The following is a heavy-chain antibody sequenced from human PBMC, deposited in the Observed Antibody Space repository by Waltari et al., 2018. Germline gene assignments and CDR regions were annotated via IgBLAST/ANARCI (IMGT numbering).Heavy chain of an antibody. CDR2: LFRIFGTA. CDR3: ARARTTVRGGYYYYSSMAV. Sequence: QVQLVQSGAEVKKPGSSVKVSCKASGGTFSSYAISWVRQAPGQGLEWMGRLFRIFGTATYEQKFQGRVTITAEKPTSTAYMERSSLRSDDTAVYYCARARTTVRGGYYYYSSMAVWAKGPTVPTSS. V-gene: IGHV1-69*13. D-gene: IGHD4-4*01. CDR1: GGTFSSYA. J-gene: IGHJ6*03.